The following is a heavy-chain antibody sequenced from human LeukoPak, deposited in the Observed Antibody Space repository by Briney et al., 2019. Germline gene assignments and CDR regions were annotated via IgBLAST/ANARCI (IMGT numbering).Heavy chain of an antibody. J-gene: IGHJ4*02. CDR1: GYTFTSYG. V-gene: IGHV1-18*01. CDR3: ARVRRTSSGWDY. Sequence: ASVKVSFKASGYTFTSYGISWVRQAPGQGLEWMGWISAYNGNTTYAQKLQGRVTMTTATSTSTAYMELRSLRSDDTAVYYCARVRRTSSGWDYCGQGTLVTVSS. D-gene: IGHD6-19*01. CDR2: ISAYNGNT.